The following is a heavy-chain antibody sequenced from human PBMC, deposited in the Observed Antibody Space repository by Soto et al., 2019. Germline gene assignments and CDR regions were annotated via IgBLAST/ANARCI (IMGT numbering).Heavy chain of an antibody. V-gene: IGHV3-53*01. CDR3: AREGSGWYDYYYGMDV. Sequence: PGGSLRLSCVGSGFTVSSNYMSWVRQAPGKGLEWVSVIYSGGSTYYADSVKGRFTISRDNSKNTLYLQMNSLRAEDTAVYYCAREGSGWYDYYYGMDVWGQGTTVTVSS. CDR2: IYSGGST. J-gene: IGHJ6*02. D-gene: IGHD6-19*01. CDR1: GFTVSSNY.